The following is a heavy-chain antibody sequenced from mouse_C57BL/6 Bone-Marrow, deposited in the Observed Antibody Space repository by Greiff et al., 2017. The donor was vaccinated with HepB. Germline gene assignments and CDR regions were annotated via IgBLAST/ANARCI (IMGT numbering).Heavy chain of an antibody. Sequence: EVQLQQSGPVLVKPGASVKMSCKASGYTFTDYYMNWVKQSHGKSLEWIGVINPYNGGTSYNQKFKGKATLTVDKSSSTAYMELNSLTSEDSAVYYCARPHLYGNYVLYYFDYWGQGTTLTVSS. CDR3: ARPHLYGNYVLYYFDY. D-gene: IGHD2-1*01. CDR1: GYTFTDYY. J-gene: IGHJ2*01. V-gene: IGHV1-19*01. CDR2: INPYNGGT.